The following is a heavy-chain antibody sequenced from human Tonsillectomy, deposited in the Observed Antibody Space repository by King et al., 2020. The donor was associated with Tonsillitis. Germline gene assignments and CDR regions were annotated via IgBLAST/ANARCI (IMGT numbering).Heavy chain of an antibody. CDR3: ARAGARSKTSVWFDAFDI. Sequence: VQLVESGGGLIQPGGSLRLSCAASGFTFSSNYMNWVRQAPGKGLEWVSVIYSGGRTYYADSVKGRFTISRDNSKNTLYLQMNSLRAEDTAVYSCARAGARSKTSVWFDAFDIWCQGTMVTVSS. CDR2: IYSGGRT. D-gene: IGHD6-19*01. J-gene: IGHJ3*02. V-gene: IGHV3-53*01. CDR1: GFTFSSNY.